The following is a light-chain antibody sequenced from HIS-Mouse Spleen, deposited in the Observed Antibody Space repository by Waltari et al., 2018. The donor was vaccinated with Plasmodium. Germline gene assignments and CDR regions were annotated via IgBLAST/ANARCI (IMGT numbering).Light chain of an antibody. CDR2: EDS. CDR1: ALPKKY. CDR3: YSTDSSGNHRV. Sequence: SYELTQPPSVSVSPGQTARITCSGDALPKKYAYWYQQKSGQAPVLVIYEDSKRPAGIQERFLGSSSGTMATLTISGAKVEDEADYYCYSTDSSGNHRVFGGGTKLTVL. V-gene: IGLV3-10*01. J-gene: IGLJ3*02.